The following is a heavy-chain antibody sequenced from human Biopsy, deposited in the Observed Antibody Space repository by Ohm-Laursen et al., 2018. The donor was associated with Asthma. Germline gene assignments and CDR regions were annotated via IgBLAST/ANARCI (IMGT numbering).Heavy chain of an antibody. J-gene: IGHJ4*02. V-gene: IGHV3-53*01. CDR1: RFAVSRDP. D-gene: IGHD3-22*01. Sequence: SLRLSCAASRFAVSRDPMFGVRQALGKGPEWVSVIYSGGTSHTADSVRGRFTISRDYSKNTLYLQMHSLRAEDTAVYYCARGDSSNWSHYYFDYWGQGTLVTVSS. CDR2: IYSGGTS. CDR3: ARGDSSNWSHYYFDY.